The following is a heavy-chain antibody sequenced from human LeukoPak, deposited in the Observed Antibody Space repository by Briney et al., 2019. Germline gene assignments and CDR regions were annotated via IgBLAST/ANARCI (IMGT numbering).Heavy chain of an antibody. D-gene: IGHD5-18*01. V-gene: IGHV3-48*04. CDR2: LSGRSDSI. J-gene: IGHJ4*02. CDR3: ASPMWDTAIHDY. Sequence: GGSLRLSCAVSGFTFSNYGMNWVRQAPGKGLEWVSYLSGRSDSIYYSGSVKGRFTISRDNAKDTLYLQMNSLRAEDAAVYYCASPMWDTAIHDYWGQGTLVTVSS. CDR1: GFTFSNYG.